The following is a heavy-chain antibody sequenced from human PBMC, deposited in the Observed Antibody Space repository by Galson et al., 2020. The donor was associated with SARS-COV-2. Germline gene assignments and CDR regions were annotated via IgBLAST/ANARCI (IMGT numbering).Heavy chain of an antibody. CDR1: GGSFSGYY. J-gene: IGHJ6*03. CDR2: INHSGST. CDR3: ARTYLTGYVVYYYYMDV. V-gene: IGHV4-34*01. Sequence: SETLSLTCAVYGGSFSGYYWSWIRQPPGKGLEWIGEINHSGSTNYNPSLKSRVTISVDTSKNQFSLKLSSVTAADTAVYYCARTYLTGYVVYYYYMDVWGKGTTVTVSS. D-gene: IGHD3-9*01.